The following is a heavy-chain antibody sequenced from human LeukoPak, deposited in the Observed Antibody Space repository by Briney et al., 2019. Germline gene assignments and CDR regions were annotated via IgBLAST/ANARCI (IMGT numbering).Heavy chain of an antibody. D-gene: IGHD3-22*01. CDR2: IYPGDSDT. V-gene: IGHV5-51*01. J-gene: IGHJ4*02. Sequence: GESLKISCKGSGYSFSIYWIGWVRQMPGQGLEWMGIIYPGDSDTRYSPSFQGQVTISADKSISTAYLQWSSLKASDTAMYYCARLYYNDSSGYHGVYWGQGTLVTVSS. CDR3: ARLYYNDSSGYHGVY. CDR1: GYSFSIYW.